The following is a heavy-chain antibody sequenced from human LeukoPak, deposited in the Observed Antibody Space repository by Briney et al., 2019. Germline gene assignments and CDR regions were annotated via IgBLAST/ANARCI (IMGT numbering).Heavy chain of an antibody. V-gene: IGHV3-20*04. J-gene: IGHJ4*02. Sequence: GGSLRLSCAASGFMFADHGMTWVRQVPGKGLEWVSGINWNGGSTGYVDSVKGRFTISRDNSKNTVFLQMNSLRAEDTAVYYCARADGTGGPYDYWGQGTLVTVSS. CDR1: GFMFADHG. D-gene: IGHD3/OR15-3a*01. CDR2: INWNGGST. CDR3: ARADGTGGPYDY.